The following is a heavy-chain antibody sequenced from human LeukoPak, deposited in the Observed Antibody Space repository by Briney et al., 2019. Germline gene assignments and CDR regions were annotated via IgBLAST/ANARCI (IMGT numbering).Heavy chain of an antibody. CDR3: ARVASWSGYDWGAFDY. V-gene: IGHV1-69*05. CDR2: IIPIFGTA. J-gene: IGHJ4*02. D-gene: IGHD5-12*01. CDR1: GGTFSSFA. Sequence: SVKVSCKASGGTFSSFAISWVRQAPGQGLEWMGGIIPIFGTANYAQKFQGRVTMTRDTSTSTVYMELSSLRSEDTAVYYCARVASWSGYDWGAFDYWGQGTLVTVSS.